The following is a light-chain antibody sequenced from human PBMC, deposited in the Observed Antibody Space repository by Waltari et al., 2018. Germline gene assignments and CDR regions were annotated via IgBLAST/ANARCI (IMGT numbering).Light chain of an antibody. CDR1: TSDVGNYDL. CDR3: GSLAGRGTYV. Sequence: QSALTQPASVSGTPGQSITISCTGTTSDVGNYDLVSWYQHHPGKAPKLLICEVIKRPSGFSCRSSGSRSGSTPSLIIPELQPHDEAVYSCGSLAGRGTYVFGSGTKVTVL. V-gene: IGLV2-23*02. J-gene: IGLJ1*01. CDR2: EVI.